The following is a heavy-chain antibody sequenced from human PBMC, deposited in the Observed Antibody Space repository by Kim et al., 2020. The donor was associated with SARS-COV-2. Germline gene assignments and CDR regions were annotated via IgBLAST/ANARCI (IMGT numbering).Heavy chain of an antibody. V-gene: IGHV1-2*06. D-gene: IGHD2-21*02. J-gene: IGHJ4*02. CDR2: INPNSGGT. Sequence: ASVKVSYKASGYTFTAYFMHWVRQAPGQGLEWMGRINPNSGGTNYAQKFQGRVTMTRDTSINTAYMELSSLRSDDTAVYYCARDPRVGGGDFPDYWGQGTLVTVSS. CDR3: ARDPRVGGGDFPDY. CDR1: GYTFTAYF.